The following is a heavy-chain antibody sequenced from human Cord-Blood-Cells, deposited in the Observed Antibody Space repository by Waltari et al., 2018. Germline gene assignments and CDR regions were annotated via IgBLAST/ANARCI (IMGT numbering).Heavy chain of an antibody. V-gene: IGHV5-51*01. Sequence: EVQLVQSGAEVKKPGESPKLSCKGSGYGFTSYWLGWVRPVPGKGLEWMGIIYPGDSDTRYSPSFQGQVTISADKSISTAYLQWSSLKASDTAMYYCARLSRVAAAGPFDYWGQGTLVTVSS. CDR1: GYGFTSYW. J-gene: IGHJ4*02. CDR2: IYPGDSDT. CDR3: ARLSRVAAAGPFDY. D-gene: IGHD6-13*01.